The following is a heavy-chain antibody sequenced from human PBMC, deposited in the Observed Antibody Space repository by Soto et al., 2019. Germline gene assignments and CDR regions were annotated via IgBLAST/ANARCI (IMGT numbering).Heavy chain of an antibody. CDR3: TSDTFGARAS. Sequence: GRSLRLSCAASVFAFTSYWMHWVRQAPGKGLVWVSRIDSYESVITYAESVQGRFTISRDNATRTLYLQMNSLRAEDTAVYYCTSDTFGARASWGQGTLVTVSS. D-gene: IGHD2-15*01. V-gene: IGHV3-74*01. CDR1: VFAFTSYW. CDR2: IDSYESVI. J-gene: IGHJ5*02.